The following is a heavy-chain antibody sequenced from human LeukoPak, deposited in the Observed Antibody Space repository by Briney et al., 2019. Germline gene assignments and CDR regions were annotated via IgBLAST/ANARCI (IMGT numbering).Heavy chain of an antibody. Sequence: ASVKVSCKASRYTFTGYYMHWVRQAPGQGLEWMGWINPNSGGTNYAQKFQGRVTMTRDTSISTAYMELSRLRSDDTAVYYCARALAYCSSTSCYFFDYWGQGTLVTVSS. J-gene: IGHJ4*02. CDR3: ARALAYCSSTSCYFFDY. V-gene: IGHV1-2*02. D-gene: IGHD2-2*01. CDR2: INPNSGGT. CDR1: RYTFTGYY.